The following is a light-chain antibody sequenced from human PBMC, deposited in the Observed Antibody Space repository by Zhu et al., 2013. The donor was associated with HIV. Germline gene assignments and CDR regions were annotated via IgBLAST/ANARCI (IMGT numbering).Light chain of an antibody. CDR2: GAS. CDR1: QSVNSY. Sequence: EIVLTQFPDTLSLSPGERATLSCRASQSVNSYLAWYQQKPGQAPRLLIYGASSRATGIPDRFSGSWSGTDFTLTISRLEPEDSAVYYCQYYGNSRWTFGQGTKVEIK. J-gene: IGKJ1*01. V-gene: IGKV3-20*01. CDR3: QYYGNSRWT.